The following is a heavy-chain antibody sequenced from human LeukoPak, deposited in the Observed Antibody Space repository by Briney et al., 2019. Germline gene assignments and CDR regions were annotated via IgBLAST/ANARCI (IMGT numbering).Heavy chain of an antibody. J-gene: IGHJ4*02. Sequence: GGSLRLSCAGTGFTFSNYWMNWVRQAPGKGLEWVANIKEDGSRINYVDSVKGRFTISRDNAKNSGYLQMDNLRAEDTAVYYCVGSSGWLFDYWGQGILVAVSS. CDR3: VGSSGWLFDY. V-gene: IGHV3-7*01. CDR2: IKEDGSRI. CDR1: GFTFSNYW. D-gene: IGHD6-19*01.